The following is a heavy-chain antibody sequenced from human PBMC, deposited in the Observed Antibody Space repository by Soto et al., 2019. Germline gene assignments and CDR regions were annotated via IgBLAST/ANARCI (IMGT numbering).Heavy chain of an antibody. CDR2: IIPIFGTT. Sequence: SVKVSCKASGGTFSSYAISWVRQAPGQGLEWMGGIIPIFGTTNYAQKFQGRVTITADKSTSTAYMELSSLRSEDTAVYYCAREGYSSGANWFDPWGQGTLVTVSS. CDR3: AREGYSSGANWFDP. D-gene: IGHD6-19*01. J-gene: IGHJ5*02. CDR1: GGTFSSYA. V-gene: IGHV1-69*06.